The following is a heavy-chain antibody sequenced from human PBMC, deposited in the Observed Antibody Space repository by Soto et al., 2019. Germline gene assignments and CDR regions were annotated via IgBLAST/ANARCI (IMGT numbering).Heavy chain of an antibody. CDR2: ISSSSSYI. CDR3: AREFERRGGSYQTRGMDV. D-gene: IGHD1-26*01. J-gene: IGHJ6*02. Sequence: KPGGSLRLSCAASGFTFSSYSMNWVRQAPGKGLEWVSSISSSSSYIYYADSVKGRFTISRDNAKNSLYLRMNSLRAEDTAVYYCAREFERRGGSYQTRGMDVWGQGTTVTVSS. V-gene: IGHV3-21*01. CDR1: GFTFSSYS.